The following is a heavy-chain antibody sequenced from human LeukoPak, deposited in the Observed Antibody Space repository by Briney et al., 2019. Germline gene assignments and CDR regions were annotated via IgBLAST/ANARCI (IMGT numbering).Heavy chain of an antibody. V-gene: IGHV3-74*01. Sequence: GGSLRLSCAASGFSFSFHWMHWVRQAPGKGLVWVSRINSDGSSTNYADSVKGRFTISRDNAKNTLYLQMNSLRAEDTAVYYCARHWDGSGSYYIPYWGQGTLVTVSS. CDR1: GFSFSFHW. CDR3: ARHWDGSGSYYIPY. J-gene: IGHJ4*02. CDR2: INSDGSST. D-gene: IGHD3-10*01.